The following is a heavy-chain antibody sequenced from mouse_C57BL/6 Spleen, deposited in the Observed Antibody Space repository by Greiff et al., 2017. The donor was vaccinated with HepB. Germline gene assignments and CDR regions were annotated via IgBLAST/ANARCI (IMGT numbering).Heavy chain of an antibody. CDR1: GYSITSGYY. CDR3: ARERVGYYGLDY. J-gene: IGHJ2*01. Sequence: EVQRVESGPGLVKPSQSLSLTCSVTGYSITSGYYWNWIRQFPGNKLEWMGYISYDGSNNYNPSLKNRISITRDTSKNQFFLKLNSVTTEDTATYYCARERVGYYGLDYWGQGTTLTVSS. V-gene: IGHV3-6*01. CDR2: ISYDGSN. D-gene: IGHD2-1*01.